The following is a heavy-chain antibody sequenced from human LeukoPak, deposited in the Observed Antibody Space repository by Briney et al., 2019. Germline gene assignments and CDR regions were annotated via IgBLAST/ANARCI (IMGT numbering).Heavy chain of an antibody. CDR1: GGTFSSYA. V-gene: IGHV1-69*05. Sequence: SVKVSCKASGGTFSSYAISWVRQAPGQGLEWMGGIIPIFGTANYAQKFRGRVTVSTDDSTSTAFLELSSLTPEDTAVYYCAREGEGIAAAGTLLVYFDYWGQGTLVTVSS. J-gene: IGHJ4*02. CDR3: AREGEGIAAAGTLLVYFDY. D-gene: IGHD6-13*01. CDR2: IIPIFGTA.